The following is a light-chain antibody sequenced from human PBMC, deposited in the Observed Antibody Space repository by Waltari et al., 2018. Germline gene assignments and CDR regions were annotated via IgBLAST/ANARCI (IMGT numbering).Light chain of an antibody. V-gene: IGLV3-1*01. J-gene: IGLJ1*01. Sequence: SYELTQPPSVPLSPGQTASIPCSGDILGDTYTCWYQQKPGQYPLLVIYQDNNRPSGIPERFSGSNSGNTATLTISGTQAMDEADYYCQAWDSSTCVFGTGTKVTVL. CDR2: QDN. CDR1: ILGDTY. CDR3: QAWDSSTCV.